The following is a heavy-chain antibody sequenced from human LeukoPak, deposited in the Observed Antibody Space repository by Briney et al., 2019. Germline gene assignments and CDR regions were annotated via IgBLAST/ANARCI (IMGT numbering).Heavy chain of an antibody. D-gene: IGHD3-16*01. J-gene: IGHJ6*02. CDR3: ARERLPNYYYYGMDV. CDR2: IKQDGSEK. Sequence: GGSLRLSCAASGFTFSSYWMSWVRQAPGKGLEWVANIKQDGSEKYYVDSVKGRFTISRDNAKNSLYLQMNSLRAEDTAVYYCARERLPNYYYYGMDVWGQGTTVTVSS. V-gene: IGHV3-7*01. CDR1: GFTFSSYW.